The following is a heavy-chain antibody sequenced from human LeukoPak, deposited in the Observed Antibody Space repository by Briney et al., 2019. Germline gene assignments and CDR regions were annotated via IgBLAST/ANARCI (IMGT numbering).Heavy chain of an antibody. D-gene: IGHD2-21*01. J-gene: IGHJ4*02. V-gene: IGHV4-39*07. CDR1: GGSISSSSYY. CDR2: IYYSGST. CDR3: ARDPSANVVVIAPDY. Sequence: SETLSLTCTVSGGSISSSSYYWGWIRQPPGKGLEWIGSIYYSGSTYYNPSLKSRVTISVDTSKNQFSLKLSSVTAADTAVYYCARDPSANVVVIAPDYWGQGTLVTVSS.